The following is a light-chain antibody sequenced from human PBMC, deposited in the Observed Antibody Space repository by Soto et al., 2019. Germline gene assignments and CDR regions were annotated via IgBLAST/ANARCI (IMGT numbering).Light chain of an antibody. J-gene: IGLJ1*01. V-gene: IGLV2-8*01. Sequence: QSALTQPPSASGSPGQSVTISCTGTSSDVGAYTYVSWYQQHPGKAPKLIIYGVTERPSGVPDRFSGSKSGNTAPLTVSGLKTEDEAYYYCSSYAGSNNYVFGTGTKVTVL. CDR1: SSDVGAYTY. CDR3: SSYAGSNNYV. CDR2: GVT.